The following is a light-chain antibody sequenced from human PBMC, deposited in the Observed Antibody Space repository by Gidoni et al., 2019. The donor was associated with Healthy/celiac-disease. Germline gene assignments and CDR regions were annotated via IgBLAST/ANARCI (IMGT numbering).Light chain of an antibody. Sequence: EIVMTQSPATLSVSPGERATLPCRASQSVNSDLAWYQQKPGQAPRLLIYGASTRATGIPARFSGSGSGTEFTLTISGLQSEDFAVYYCQQYNNWPYTFGQGTKLEIK. CDR3: QQYNNWPYT. J-gene: IGKJ2*01. CDR1: QSVNSD. CDR2: GAS. V-gene: IGKV3-15*01.